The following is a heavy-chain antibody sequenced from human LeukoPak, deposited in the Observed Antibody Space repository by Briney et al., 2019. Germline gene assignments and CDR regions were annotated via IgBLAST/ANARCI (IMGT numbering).Heavy chain of an antibody. J-gene: IGHJ4*02. CDR3: ARDVSAVADY. CDR2: TYYKSKWTY. V-gene: IGHV6-1*01. CDR1: GDSVSSNIAA. Sequence: SQTLSLTYALSGDSVSSNIAAWNWVRQSPARGLEWLLRTYYKSKWTYEYAVSVKTRITINADTSKNQFSLHLRSVTPEYTALYYCARDVSAVADYWGQGTLVTVSS. D-gene: IGHD6-13*01.